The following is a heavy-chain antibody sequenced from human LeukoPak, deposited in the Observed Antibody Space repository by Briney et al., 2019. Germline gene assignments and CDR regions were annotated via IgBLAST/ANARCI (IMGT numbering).Heavy chain of an antibody. V-gene: IGHV3-20*01. CDR2: INWNGGST. CDR1: GFTFDDYG. D-gene: IGHD4-17*01. Sequence: GVSLRLSCAASGFTFDDYGMSWVRQAPGKGLEWVSGINWNGGSTGYADSVKGRFTISRDNAKNSLYLQMSSLRAKDTALYHCARTYGNDAFDIWGQGTMVTVSS. CDR3: ARTYGNDAFDI. J-gene: IGHJ3*02.